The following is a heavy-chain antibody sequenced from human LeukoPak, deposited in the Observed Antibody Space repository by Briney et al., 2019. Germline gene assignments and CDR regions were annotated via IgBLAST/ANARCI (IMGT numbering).Heavy chain of an antibody. D-gene: IGHD6-13*01. CDR1: GFTFSSYA. CDR3: ASSYSSSRLEY. V-gene: IGHV3-21*01. J-gene: IGHJ4*02. CDR2: ISSSSSYI. Sequence: PGRSLRLSCAASGFTFSSYAMHWVRQAPGKGLEWVSSISSSSSYIYYADSVKGRFTISRDNAKNSLYLQMNSLRAEDTAVYYCASSYSSSRLEYWGQGTLVTVSS.